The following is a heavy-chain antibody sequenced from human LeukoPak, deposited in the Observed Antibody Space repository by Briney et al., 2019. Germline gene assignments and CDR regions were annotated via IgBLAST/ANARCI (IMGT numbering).Heavy chain of an antibody. CDR3: ASLHPPKWEPHRLAFDI. CDR2: INWNGGSR. V-gene: IGHV3-20*04. D-gene: IGHD1-26*01. Sequence: GGSLRLSCAASGFNFDDYVMSWVRQAPGKGLEWVSGINWNGGSRGYADSVKGRFTISRDNAKNSLYLQMNSLRAEDTAVYYCASLHPPKWEPHRLAFDIGAQGTRAT. J-gene: IGHJ3*02. CDR1: GFNFDDYV.